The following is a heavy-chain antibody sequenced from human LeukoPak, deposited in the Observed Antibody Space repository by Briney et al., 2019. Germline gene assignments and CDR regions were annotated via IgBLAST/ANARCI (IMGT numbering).Heavy chain of an antibody. CDR2: IGGSGGRT. V-gene: IGHV3-23*01. J-gene: IGHJ4*02. CDR3: AKVLGVATAGVSLLDF. Sequence: PGGSLRLSCAASGFTFTTYAMTWVRQAPGKGLEWVSSIGGSGGRTYYADSVKGRFTISRDNSKNTLYLQMNSLRGDDTAAYYCAKVLGVATAGVSLLDFWGQGTLVTVSS. CDR1: GFTFTTYA. D-gene: IGHD6-13*01.